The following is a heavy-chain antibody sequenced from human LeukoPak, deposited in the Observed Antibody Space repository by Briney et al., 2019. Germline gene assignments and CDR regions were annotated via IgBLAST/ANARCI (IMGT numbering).Heavy chain of an antibody. V-gene: IGHV4-38-2*02. Sequence: SETLSLTCTVSGYSISSGYYWGWIRQPPGKGLEWIGSIYHSGSTYYNPSLKSRVTISVDTSKNQFSLKLSSVTAADTAVYYCARVTSGSYGRLGYWGQGTLVTVSS. CDR3: ARVTSGSYGRLGY. D-gene: IGHD3-16*01. CDR1: GYSISSGYY. J-gene: IGHJ4*02. CDR2: IYHSGST.